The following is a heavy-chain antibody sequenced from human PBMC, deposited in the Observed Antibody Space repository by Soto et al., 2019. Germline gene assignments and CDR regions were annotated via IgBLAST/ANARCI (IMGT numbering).Heavy chain of an antibody. Sequence: SETLSLTCTVSGGSISSSSYYWGWIRQPPGKGLEWIGSIYYSGSTYYNPSLKSRVTISVETSKNQFSLKLSSVTAADTAVYYCARQGAAYYDSSGYYEFDYWGQGTLVTVSS. CDR3: ARQGAAYYDSSGYYEFDY. V-gene: IGHV4-39*01. CDR1: GGSISSSSYY. J-gene: IGHJ4*02. D-gene: IGHD3-22*01. CDR2: IYYSGST.